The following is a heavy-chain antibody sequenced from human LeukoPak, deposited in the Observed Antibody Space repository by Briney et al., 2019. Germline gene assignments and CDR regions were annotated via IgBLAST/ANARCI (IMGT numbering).Heavy chain of an antibody. V-gene: IGHV4-39*01. CDR2: IYYGGST. J-gene: IGHJ4*02. CDR3: ARKYCSGGDCYSNY. CDR1: GGSISSSGYY. Sequence: PSETLSLTCTVSGGSISSSGYYWGWIRQPPGKGLEWIGSIYYGGSTYYNPSLKSRVTISVDTSKNQFSLKLSSVTAADTAMYYCARKYCSGGDCYSNYWGQGTLVTVPS. D-gene: IGHD2-15*01.